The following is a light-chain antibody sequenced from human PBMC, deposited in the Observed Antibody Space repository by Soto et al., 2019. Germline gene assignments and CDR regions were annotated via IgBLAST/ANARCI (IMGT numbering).Light chain of an antibody. CDR1: QDIAGY. J-gene: IGKJ5*01. CDR3: QQYGSSPPYT. CDR2: GAS. V-gene: IGKV3-20*01. Sequence: TQSPSSVSASVGDRVTITCRASQDIAGYLAWYQQKPGQAPRLLIYGASSRATGIPDRFSGSGSGTDFTLTISRLEPEDFAVYYCQQYGSSPPYTFGQGRRLEIK.